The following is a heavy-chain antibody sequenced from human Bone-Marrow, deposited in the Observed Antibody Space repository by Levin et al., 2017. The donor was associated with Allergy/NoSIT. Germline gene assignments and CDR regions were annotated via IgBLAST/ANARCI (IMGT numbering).Heavy chain of an antibody. CDR3: ARDRFYYDSSGSPSGYFDL. V-gene: IGHV3-33*01. Sequence: LSLPCAASGFTFKNHAMHWVRQAPGKGLEWVAVIWYDKEKYAASVKGRFTISRDNSKDTLYLQMNSLRAEDTAVYFCARDRFYYDSSGSPSGYFDLWGRGTLLTVSS. CDR2: IWYDKE. CDR1: GFTFKNHA. J-gene: IGHJ2*01. D-gene: IGHD3-22*01.